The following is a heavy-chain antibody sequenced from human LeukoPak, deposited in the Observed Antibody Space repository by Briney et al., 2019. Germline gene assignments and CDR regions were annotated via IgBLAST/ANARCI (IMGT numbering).Heavy chain of an antibody. CDR3: AKDFSYDSSGYQFDY. D-gene: IGHD3-22*01. V-gene: IGHV4-30-2*01. J-gene: IGHJ4*02. Sequence: SETLSLTCTVSGGSISSGGYYWSWIRQPPGKGLEWIGYIYHSGSTYYNPSLKSRVTISVDRSKNQFSLKLSSVTAADTAVYYCAKDFSYDSSGYQFDYWGQGTLVTVSS. CDR1: GGSISSGGYY. CDR2: IYHSGST.